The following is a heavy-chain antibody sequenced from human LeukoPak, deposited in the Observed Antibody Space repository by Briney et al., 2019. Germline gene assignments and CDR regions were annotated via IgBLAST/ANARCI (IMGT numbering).Heavy chain of an antibody. J-gene: IGHJ4*02. CDR2: INWNGGST. Sequence: GGSLRLSCAASGLTFDDYGMSWVRQAPGKGLEWVSGINWNGGSTGYADSVKGRFTISRDNAKNSLYLQTNSLKTEDTAVYYCARDGSYGGPDHYGSWGQGTLVTVSS. D-gene: IGHD1-26*01. V-gene: IGHV3-20*04. CDR1: GLTFDDYG. CDR3: ARDGSYGGPDHYGS.